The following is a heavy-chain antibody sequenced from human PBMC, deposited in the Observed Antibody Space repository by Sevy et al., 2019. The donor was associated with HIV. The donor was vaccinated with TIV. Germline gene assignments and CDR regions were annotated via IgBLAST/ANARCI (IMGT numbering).Heavy chain of an antibody. Sequence: GGSPRLSCAASGFTFGTCAIHWVRQAPGKGLEWVPLISYDGSNTYYADSVKGRFTISRDTSKNTLYLQMNSLRVEDTAVYYCARDGGYYAFWSGLDYWGQGTLVTVSS. CDR1: GFTFGTCA. CDR3: ARDGGYYAFWSGLDY. V-gene: IGHV3-30*01. CDR2: ISYDGSNT. J-gene: IGHJ4*02. D-gene: IGHD3-3*01.